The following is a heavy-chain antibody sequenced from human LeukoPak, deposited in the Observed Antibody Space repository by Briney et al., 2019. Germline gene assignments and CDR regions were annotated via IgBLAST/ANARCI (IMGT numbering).Heavy chain of an antibody. D-gene: IGHD6-13*01. CDR1: GFIFSSYS. V-gene: IGHV3-23*01. CDR3: AKAASSSWPSYYYGMDV. Sequence: GGSLRLSCAASGFIFSSYSMSWVRQAPGKGLEWVSVITGSGGNTYYADSVKGQFTISKDNSKNTVYLQMSSLRVGDTAVYYCAKAASSSWPSYYYGMDVWGQGTTVTVSS. J-gene: IGHJ6*02. CDR2: ITGSGGNT.